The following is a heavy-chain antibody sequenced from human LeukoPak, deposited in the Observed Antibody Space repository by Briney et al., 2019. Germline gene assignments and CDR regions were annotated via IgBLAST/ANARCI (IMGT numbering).Heavy chain of an antibody. V-gene: IGHV3-33*06. D-gene: IGHD5-24*01. CDR2: IWYDGSKK. CDR1: GFTFTNYG. Sequence: NPGESLRLSCAASGFTFTNYGMHWVRQAPGKELEWVAVIWYDGSKKYYADSVKGRFTISRDNSKNTVYMQMNSMRVEDTAVYYCVKDDGRVKGHIDYWGQGTPVTVS. J-gene: IGHJ4*02. CDR3: VKDDGRVKGHIDY.